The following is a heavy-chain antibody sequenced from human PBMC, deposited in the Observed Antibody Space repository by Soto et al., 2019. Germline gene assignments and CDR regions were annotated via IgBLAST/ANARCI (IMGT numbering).Heavy chain of an antibody. CDR3: ARDARRPFKY. CDR2: IYSDGST. V-gene: IGHV3-53*01. J-gene: IGHJ1*01. Sequence: GGSLSLSCSVAGFTVSDSMSWVRQAPGKGLECVSFIYSDGSTHYTDSVRARLTISRDNSKNTLYIQMDRLRADDTALYFCARDARRPFKYWGQGTLVTVGS. CDR1: GFTVSDS.